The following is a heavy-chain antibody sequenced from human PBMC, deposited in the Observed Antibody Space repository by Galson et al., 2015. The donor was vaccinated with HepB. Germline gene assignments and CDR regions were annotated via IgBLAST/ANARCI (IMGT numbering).Heavy chain of an antibody. J-gene: IGHJ5*02. Sequence: SLRLSCAASGFTFSTYSMNWVRQAPGKGLEWVSSISTSDNYIYYADSVKGRFTISRDNAKTSLYLQMNSLRAEDTAIYYCARGIDWFDPWGQGTLVTVSS. CDR3: ARGIDWFDP. D-gene: IGHD6-13*01. CDR2: ISTSDNYI. V-gene: IGHV3-21*01. CDR1: GFTFSTYS.